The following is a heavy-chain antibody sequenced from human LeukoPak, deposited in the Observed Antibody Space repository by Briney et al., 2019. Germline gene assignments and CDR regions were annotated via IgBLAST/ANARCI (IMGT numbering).Heavy chain of an antibody. D-gene: IGHD6-19*01. CDR2: VIGSSNRT. J-gene: IGHJ4*02. CDR1: GFTVSSYA. Sequence: HTGGSLRLSRAASGFTVSSYAMGWVRQAPGKGLEWVSAVIGSSNRTYYPDSVKGRSTISRYDSKNTLYPQLTSLRAEDRAVYYWARNSGWYGVSWGQGTLISVS. CDR3: ARNSGWYGVS. V-gene: IGHV3-23*01.